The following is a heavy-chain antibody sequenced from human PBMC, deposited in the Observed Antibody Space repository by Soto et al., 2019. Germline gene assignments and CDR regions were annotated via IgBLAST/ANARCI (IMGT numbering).Heavy chain of an antibody. D-gene: IGHD6-19*01. CDR3: AREIIAVAGLFDY. CDR2: IYYSGST. Sequence: SETLSLTCTVSGGSISSGGYYWSWIRQHPGKGLEWIGYIYYSGSTYYNPSLKSRVTISVDTSKNQFSLKLSSVTAADTAVYYCAREIIAVAGLFDYWGQGTLVTVSS. V-gene: IGHV4-31*03. CDR1: GGSISSGGYY. J-gene: IGHJ4*02.